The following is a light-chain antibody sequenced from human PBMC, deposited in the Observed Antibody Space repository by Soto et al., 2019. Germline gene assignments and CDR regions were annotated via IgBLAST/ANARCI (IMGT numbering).Light chain of an antibody. CDR1: QSISNW. J-gene: IGKJ1*01. CDR2: HAS. V-gene: IGKV1-5*01. CDR3: QQFNDYPWT. Sequence: DIQMTQSPYTLSASVGDTVTITCRASQSISNWLAWYQQKPGKAPKSLIYHASNLERGVPSRFSGSGPGTEFTLTISSLQPDDFATYYCQQFNDYPWTFGQGTRVEIK.